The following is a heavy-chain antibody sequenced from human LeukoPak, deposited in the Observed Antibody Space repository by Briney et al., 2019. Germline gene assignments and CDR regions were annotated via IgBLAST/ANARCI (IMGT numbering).Heavy chain of an antibody. J-gene: IGHJ5*02. V-gene: IGHV4-59*01. CDR3: ARRGSRRLNWFDP. CDR2: IYYSGST. D-gene: IGHD2-2*01. CDR1: GGSISSYY. Sequence: SETLSLTCTVSGGSISSYYWSWIRQPPGKGLEWIGYIYYSGSTNYNPSLKSRVTISVDTSKNQFSQKLSSVTAADTAVYYCARRGSRRLNWFDPWGQGTLVTVSS.